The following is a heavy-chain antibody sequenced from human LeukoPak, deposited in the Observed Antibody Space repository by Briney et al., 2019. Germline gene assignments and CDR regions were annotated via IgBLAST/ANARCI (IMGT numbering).Heavy chain of an antibody. J-gene: IGHJ4*02. CDR3: ARHKGVSPPDY. CDR1: GYSFISYW. Sequence: PTETLKISSESAGYSFISYWIGWVREMPREKLWWMGIIYPGDSDTRYSPSFQGQVTISADMSISTAYLQWSSLKASDTAMYYCARHKGVSPPDYWGQGTLVTVSS. V-gene: IGHV5-51*01. CDR2: IYPGDSDT.